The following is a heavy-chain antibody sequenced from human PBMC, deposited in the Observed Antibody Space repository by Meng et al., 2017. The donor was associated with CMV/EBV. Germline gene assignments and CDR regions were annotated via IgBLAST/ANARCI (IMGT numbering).Heavy chain of an antibody. J-gene: IGHJ5*02. CDR1: GFSRSTSGVG. CDR3: AHRGMIAAAGTDWFDP. Sequence: QIPCKTYGPSLGHPTQTLPLASTSSGFSRSTSGVGVGWSRQPPGKALEWLALIYWDDDQRYRPSLKSRLTITKDTSKTQVVLTMTNMDPMDTATYYCAHRGMIAAAGTDWFDPWGQGTLVTVSS. CDR2: IYWDDDQ. D-gene: IGHD6-13*01. V-gene: IGHV2-5*02.